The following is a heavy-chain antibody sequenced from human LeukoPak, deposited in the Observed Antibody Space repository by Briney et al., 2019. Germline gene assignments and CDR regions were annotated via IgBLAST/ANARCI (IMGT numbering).Heavy chain of an antibody. CDR1: GFTFSSYA. Sequence: GGSLRLSCAASGFTFSSYAMHWVRQAPGKGLEWVAVISYDGSNKYYADSVKGRFTISRDNSKNTLYLQMNGLRAEDTAVYYCARDRYSGSSEFDYWGQGTLVTVSS. CDR2: ISYDGSNK. J-gene: IGHJ4*02. V-gene: IGHV3-30-3*01. CDR3: ARDRYSGSSEFDY. D-gene: IGHD1-26*01.